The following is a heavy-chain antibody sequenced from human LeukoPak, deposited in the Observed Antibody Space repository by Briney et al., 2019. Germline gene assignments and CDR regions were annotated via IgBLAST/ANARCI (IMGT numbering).Heavy chain of an antibody. D-gene: IGHD1-26*01. J-gene: IGHJ5*02. CDR1: GFTFSYSA. CDR3: TRDSGTYNWFDP. CDR2: MDKETNLYAT. V-gene: IGHV3-73*01. Sequence: GGSLRLSCLASGFTFSYSAILWVRQSTGKGREGIGNMDKETNLYATALAASVKGRFTVSRDDSKNTAYLHMNSLKTEDTALYYCTRDSGTYNWFDPWGQGTLVTVSS.